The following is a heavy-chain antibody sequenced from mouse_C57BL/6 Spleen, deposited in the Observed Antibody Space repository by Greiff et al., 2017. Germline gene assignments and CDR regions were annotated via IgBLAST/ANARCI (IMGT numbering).Heavy chain of an antibody. CDR3: ARGAVVDAMDY. J-gene: IGHJ4*01. CDR1: GYAFSSYW. Sequence: VVEPGASVKISCKASGYAFSSYWMNWVKQRPGKGLEWIGQIYPGDGDTNYNGKFKGKATLTADKSSSTAYMQLSSLTSEDSAVYFCARGAVVDAMDYWGQGTSVTVSS. D-gene: IGHD1-1*01. V-gene: IGHV1-80*01. CDR2: IYPGDGDT.